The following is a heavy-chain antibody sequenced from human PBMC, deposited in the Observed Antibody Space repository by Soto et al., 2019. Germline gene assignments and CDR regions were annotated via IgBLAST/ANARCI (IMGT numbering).Heavy chain of an antibody. V-gene: IGHV6-1*01. CDR3: AREPPSHSPRSYGMDV. CDR1: GDSVSSNSAA. J-gene: IGHJ6*02. CDR2: TYYRSKWYN. Sequence: PSQTLSLTCAISGDSVSSNSAAWNWIRQPPSRGLEWLGRTYYRSKWYNDYAVSVKSRITINPDTSKNQFSLQLNSVTPEDTAVYYCAREPPSHSPRSYGMDVWGQGTTVTVSS.